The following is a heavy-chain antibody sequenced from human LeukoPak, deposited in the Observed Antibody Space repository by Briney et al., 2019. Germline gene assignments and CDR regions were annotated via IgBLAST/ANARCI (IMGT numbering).Heavy chain of an antibody. V-gene: IGHV4-34*01. CDR1: GGSFSGYY. CDR2: INHSGST. J-gene: IGHJ6*03. D-gene: IGHD5-12*01. CDR3: AKSQRGYAPRRTYYYYMDV. Sequence: SETLSLTCAVYGGSFSGYYWSWIRQPPGKGLEWIGEINHSGSTNYNPSLKSRVTISVDTSKNQFSLKLSSVTAADTAVYYCAKSQRGYAPRRTYYYYMDVWGKGTTVTVSS.